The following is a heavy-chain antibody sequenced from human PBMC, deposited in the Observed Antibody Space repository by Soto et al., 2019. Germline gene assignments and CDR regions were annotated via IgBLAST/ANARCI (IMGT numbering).Heavy chain of an antibody. CDR1: GFTFSSYG. Sequence: PGGSLRLSCAASGFTFSSYGMHWVRQAPGKGLEWVSYISSSSTTIYYAESVKGRFTISRDNAKNSLYLQMNSLRDEDTAVYYCAKDHGPTVTTIDYWGQGTLVTVSS. J-gene: IGHJ4*02. D-gene: IGHD4-17*01. CDR2: ISSSSTTI. V-gene: IGHV3-48*02. CDR3: AKDHGPTVTTIDY.